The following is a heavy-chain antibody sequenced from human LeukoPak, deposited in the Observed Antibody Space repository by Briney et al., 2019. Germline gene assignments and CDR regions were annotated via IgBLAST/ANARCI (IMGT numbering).Heavy chain of an antibody. CDR1: GYSFTSYW. CDR2: IYPGDSYT. Sequence: GESLKISCKGSGYSFTSYWIGWVRQMPGKGLEWMGIIYPGDSYTRYSPSFQGQVTISADKSISTASLQWRSLKASDTAMYYCARSNYDILTGYQPFDYWGQGTLVTVSS. CDR3: ARSNYDILTGYQPFDY. D-gene: IGHD3-9*01. V-gene: IGHV5-51*01. J-gene: IGHJ4*02.